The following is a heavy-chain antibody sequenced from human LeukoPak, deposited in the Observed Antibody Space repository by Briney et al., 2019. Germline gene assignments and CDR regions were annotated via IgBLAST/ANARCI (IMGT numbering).Heavy chain of an antibody. Sequence: SETLSLTCTVSGGSISGFSWSWVRQPPGEGLEWIGYIHYGGSTNYNPSPKSRVTISVGASKNQFSLKLSSGTAADTAVYYCARDVGHYSDSSVYYHNWFDPWGQGTLVTVSS. J-gene: IGHJ5*02. CDR2: IHYGGST. V-gene: IGHV4-59*01. D-gene: IGHD3-22*01. CDR3: ARDVGHYSDSSVYYHNWFDP. CDR1: GGSISGFS.